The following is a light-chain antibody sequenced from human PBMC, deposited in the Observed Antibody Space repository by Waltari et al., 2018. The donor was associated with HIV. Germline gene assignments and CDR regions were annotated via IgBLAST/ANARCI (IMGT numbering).Light chain of an antibody. V-gene: IGLV1-40*01. CDR2: GNS. CDR3: QSYDSSLSGSGV. CDR1: SSNIGAGYD. J-gene: IGLJ3*02. Sequence: QSVLTQPPSVSGAPGQRVTISCTGSSSNIGAGYDVRCYQQLPGTAPKLLIYGNSNRPSGVPDRFSGSKSGTSASLAITGLQAEDEADYYCQSYDSSLSGSGVFGGGTKLTVL.